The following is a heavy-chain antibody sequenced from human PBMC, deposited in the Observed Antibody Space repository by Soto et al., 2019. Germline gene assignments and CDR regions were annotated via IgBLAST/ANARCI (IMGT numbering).Heavy chain of an antibody. Sequence: SETLSLTCAVSGGSFSGFYWSWIRQSSGKGLEWIGEIDHSGITNHNTALKSRATMSVDTSKNQFSLKPRSVTAADTAVYYCARGVSATLAVQAGAPDKNYFDSWSQGTLVTVYS. CDR2: IDHSGIT. D-gene: IGHD1-26*01. CDR1: GGSFSGFY. CDR3: ARGVSATLAVQAGAPDKNYFDS. V-gene: IGHV4-34*04. J-gene: IGHJ4*02.